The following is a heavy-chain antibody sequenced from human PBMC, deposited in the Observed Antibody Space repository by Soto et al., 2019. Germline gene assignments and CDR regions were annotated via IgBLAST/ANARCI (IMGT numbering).Heavy chain of an antibody. D-gene: IGHD6-19*01. CDR1: GFSLSTSGVG. CDR3: AHRTIVVAGTRGFPWFDP. J-gene: IGHJ5*02. Sequence: QITLKESGPTLVKPTQTLTLTCTFSGFSLSTSGVGVGWIRQPPGKALEWLAFIYWDDDKRYSPSLKSRLTIHKDPPKKQGVLTMDNMDPVDKATYFCAHRTIVVAGTRGFPWFDPWGQGTLVTVSS. V-gene: IGHV2-5*02. CDR2: IYWDDDK.